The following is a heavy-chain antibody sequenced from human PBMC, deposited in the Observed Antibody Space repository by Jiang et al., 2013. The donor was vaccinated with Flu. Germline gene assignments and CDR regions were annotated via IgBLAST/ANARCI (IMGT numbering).Heavy chain of an antibody. Sequence: LSCAASGFTFDDYAMHWVRQAPGKGLEWVSGISWNSGSIGYADSVKGRFTISRDNAKNSLYLQMNSLRAEDTALYYCAKDIASYYQYGMDVWGQGTTVTVSS. CDR1: GFTFDDYA. D-gene: IGHD3-10*01. J-gene: IGHJ6*02. V-gene: IGHV3-9*01. CDR3: AKDIASYYQYGMDV. CDR2: ISWNSGSI.